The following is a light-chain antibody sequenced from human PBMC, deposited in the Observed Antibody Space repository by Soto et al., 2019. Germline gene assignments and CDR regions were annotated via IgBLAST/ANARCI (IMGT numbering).Light chain of an antibody. Sequence: SYELTQPPSVSVAPGKTARITCGGNNIGSKSVHWYQQKPGQAPVLVIDYDSDRPSGIPERFSGSNSGNTATLTISRVEAGDEADYYCQVWDSSSDHRGVFGGGTQLTVL. CDR3: QVWDSSSDHRGV. J-gene: IGLJ2*01. V-gene: IGLV3-21*04. CDR1: NIGSKS. CDR2: YDS.